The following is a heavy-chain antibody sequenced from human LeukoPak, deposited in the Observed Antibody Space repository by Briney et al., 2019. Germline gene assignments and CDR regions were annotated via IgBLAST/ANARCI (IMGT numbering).Heavy chain of an antibody. V-gene: IGHV3-21*01. CDR3: ARDSVGGTGDY. Sequence: GVSLRLSCAASGFTFSSYSMNWVRQAPGKGLEWVSSISSSSSYIYYADSVKGRFTISRDNAKNSLYLQMNSLRAEDTAVYYCARDSVGGTGDYWGQGTLVTVSS. J-gene: IGHJ4*02. D-gene: IGHD1-26*01. CDR2: ISSSSSYI. CDR1: GFTFSSYS.